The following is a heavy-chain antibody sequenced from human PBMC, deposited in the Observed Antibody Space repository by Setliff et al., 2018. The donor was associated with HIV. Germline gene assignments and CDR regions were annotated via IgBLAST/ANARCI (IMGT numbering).Heavy chain of an antibody. V-gene: IGHV4-61*09. CDR3: ARARDIAVAGYFDY. Sequence: PSETLSLTCTVSDDSTSSGFYNWTWIRQPAGKRLEWIGHISTSGSASYNPSLESRTTISMDTSKNYFSLKLSSVTAADTAVYYCARARDIAVAGYFDYWGQGTLVTVS. J-gene: IGHJ4*02. CDR2: ISTSGSA. D-gene: IGHD6-19*01. CDR1: DDSTSSGFYN.